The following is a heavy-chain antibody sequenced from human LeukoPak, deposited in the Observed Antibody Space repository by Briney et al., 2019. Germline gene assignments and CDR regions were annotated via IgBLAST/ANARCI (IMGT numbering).Heavy chain of an antibody. D-gene: IGHD3-22*01. CDR3: ARVSYYYDSSGYYKN. CDR2: IKQDGSEK. V-gene: IGHV3-7*01. Sequence: GGSLRLSCAASGFTFSSYWMSWVRQAPGKGLEWVANIKQDGSEKYYVDSVKGRFTISRDNAKNSLYLQMNSLRAEDTAVYYCARVSYYYDSSGYYKNWGQGTLVTVSS. CDR1: GFTFSSYW. J-gene: IGHJ4*02.